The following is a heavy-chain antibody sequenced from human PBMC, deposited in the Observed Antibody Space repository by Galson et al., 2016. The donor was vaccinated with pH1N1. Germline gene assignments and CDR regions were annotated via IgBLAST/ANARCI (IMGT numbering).Heavy chain of an antibody. CDR3: ARFAYGDYTRFFDY. CDR2: IYYSGST. J-gene: IGHJ4*02. V-gene: IGHV4-30-4*01. Sequence: QVQLQESGPGLVKPSETLSLTCTVSGGSISSDDYYWSWIRQPPGKGLEWIGYIYYSGSTYYNPSLKSRVTISVVPSKNQFCLRLRPVTAADTAVYYWARFAYGDYTRFFDYWGQGTLVTVSS. CDR1: GGSISSDDYY. D-gene: IGHD4-17*01.